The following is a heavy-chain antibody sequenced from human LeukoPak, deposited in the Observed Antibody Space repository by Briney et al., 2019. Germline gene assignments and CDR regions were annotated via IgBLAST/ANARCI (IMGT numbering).Heavy chain of an antibody. CDR3: ARGREYDFWSGYSDAFDI. D-gene: IGHD3-3*01. CDR2: IYYSGST. V-gene: IGHV4-39*07. CDR1: GGSISSSSYY. Sequence: PSETLSLTCTVSGGSISSSSYYWGWIRQPPGKGLEWIGSIYYSGSTYYNPSLKSRVTISVDTSKNQFSLKLSSVTAADTAVYCCARGREYDFWSGYSDAFDIWGQGTMVTVSS. J-gene: IGHJ3*02.